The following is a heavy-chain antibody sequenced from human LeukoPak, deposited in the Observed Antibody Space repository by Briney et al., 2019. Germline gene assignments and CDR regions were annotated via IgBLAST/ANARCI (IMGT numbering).Heavy chain of an antibody. Sequence: TSETLSLTCAVYGGSFSGYYWSWIPQPPGKGLEWIGEINHSGSTNYNPSLKSRVTISVDTSKNQFSLKLSSVTAADTAVYYCARGLVGKAGVGGRWGWVDPWGQGTLVTVSS. J-gene: IGHJ5*02. D-gene: IGHD2-15*01. V-gene: IGHV4-34*01. CDR2: INHSGST. CDR1: GGSFSGYY. CDR3: ARGLVGKAGVGGRWGWVDP.